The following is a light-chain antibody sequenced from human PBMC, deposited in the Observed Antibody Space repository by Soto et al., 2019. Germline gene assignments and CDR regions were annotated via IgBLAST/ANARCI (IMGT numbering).Light chain of an antibody. J-gene: IGLJ2*01. CDR3: NSYTSSSTVI. Sequence: ALTQPASVSGSPGQSITISCTGTSSDVGAYNYVSWYQQHPGKAPKLMIYDVNNRPSGVSNRFSGSKSGNTASLTVSGLQAEDEAYYYCNSYTSSSTVIFGGGTKLTVL. V-gene: IGLV2-14*01. CDR1: SSDVGAYNY. CDR2: DVN.